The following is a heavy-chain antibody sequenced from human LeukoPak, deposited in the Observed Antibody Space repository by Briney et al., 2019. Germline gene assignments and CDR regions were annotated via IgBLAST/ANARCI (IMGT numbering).Heavy chain of an antibody. CDR2: TYSGDTT. CDR1: GFIVRRNH. D-gene: IGHD1-14*01. CDR3: ARERPDSRNPDY. J-gene: IGHJ4*02. V-gene: IGHV3-66*01. Sequence: PGGSLRLSCTAFGFIVRRNHINWVRQAPGKGLEWVSITYSGDTTYYADSVKGRFIISRDDSKNTLSLQMNDLRVEDTAVYYCARERPDSRNPDYWGRGALVTVSS.